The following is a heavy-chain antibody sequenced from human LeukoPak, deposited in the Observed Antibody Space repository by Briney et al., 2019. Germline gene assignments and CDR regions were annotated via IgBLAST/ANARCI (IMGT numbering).Heavy chain of an antibody. CDR3: ARDDSSGYFYDY. Sequence: KASETLSLTCAVYGGSFSGYYWSWIRQPPGKGLEWIGSIYHRGNTYNNPSLRSRVTILVDTSRNQFSLKLTSVTAADTAVYYCARDDSSGYFYDYWGQGTLVTVSS. CDR2: IYHRGNT. J-gene: IGHJ4*02. D-gene: IGHD3-22*01. CDR1: GGSFSGYY. V-gene: IGHV4-34*01.